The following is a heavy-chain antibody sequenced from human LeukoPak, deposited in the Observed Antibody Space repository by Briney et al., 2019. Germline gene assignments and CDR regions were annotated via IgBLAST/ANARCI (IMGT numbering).Heavy chain of an antibody. CDR1: GLTVTNAW. D-gene: IGHD3-10*01. J-gene: IGHJ4*02. CDR3: TTGIRGD. CDR2: IASKTDGGAT. V-gene: IGHV3-15*07. Sequence: VGSLRLSCSASGLTVTNAWMNWVRQAPGEGLDWVGRIASKTDGGATDYAAPVKGRFTISRDDSKNTLNLQMNSLKTEDTAVYYCTTGIRGDWGQGTLVTVSS.